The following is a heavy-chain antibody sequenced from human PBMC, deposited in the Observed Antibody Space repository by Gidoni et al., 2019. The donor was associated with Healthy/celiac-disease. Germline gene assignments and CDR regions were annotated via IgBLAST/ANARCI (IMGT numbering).Heavy chain of an antibody. Sequence: QVQLQESGPGLVKPSQTLSLTCTVSGGSISSGGYSWSWIRQHPGKGLEWIGYIYYSGSTYYNPSLKSRVTISVDTSKNQFSLKLSSVTAADTAVYYCARYYYGSGSPHESGKYYFDYWGQGTLVTVSS. V-gene: IGHV4-31*03. D-gene: IGHD3-10*01. CDR2: IYYSGST. CDR1: GGSISSGGYS. J-gene: IGHJ4*02. CDR3: ARYYYGSGSPHESGKYYFDY.